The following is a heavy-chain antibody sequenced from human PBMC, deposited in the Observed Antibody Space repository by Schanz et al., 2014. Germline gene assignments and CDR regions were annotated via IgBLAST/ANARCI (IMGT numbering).Heavy chain of an antibody. CDR1: GGTFNSYT. J-gene: IGHJ4*02. Sequence: QVQLVQSGAEVKKPGSSMKVSCKASGGTFNSYTINWVRQAPGQELEWMGIINPSGGGTSYALRFQDRVTVTRDTSRSTVYMELSSLRSEDTAVYYCARDRRLQRQSEWDYWGQGTLVTVSS. D-gene: IGHD3-3*01. V-gene: IGHV1-46*02. CDR3: ARDRRLQRQSEWDY. CDR2: INPSGGGT.